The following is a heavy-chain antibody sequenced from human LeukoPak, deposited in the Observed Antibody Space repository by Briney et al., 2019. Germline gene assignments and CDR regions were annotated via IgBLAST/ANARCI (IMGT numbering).Heavy chain of an antibody. CDR3: ARDSGRAAVAGLPHFDY. J-gene: IGHJ4*02. CDR1: GGSISSYY. V-gene: IGHV4-4*07. CDR2: IYTSGST. D-gene: IGHD6-19*01. Sequence: PSETLSLTCTVSGGSISSYYWSWIRQPAGKGLEWIGRIYTSGSTNYNPSLKSRVTMSVDTSKNQFSLKLSSVTAADTAVYYCARDSGRAAVAGLPHFDYWGQGTLVTVSS.